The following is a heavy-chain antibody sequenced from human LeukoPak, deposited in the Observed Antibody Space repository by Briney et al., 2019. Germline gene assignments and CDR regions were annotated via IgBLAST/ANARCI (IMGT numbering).Heavy chain of an antibody. D-gene: IGHD1/OR15-1a*01. CDR3: ARDRHWTNDWVFDY. CDR2: IYTGGST. V-gene: IGHV4-4*07. Sequence: SETLSLTCTVSGGSISSYYWSWIRQPAGKGLEWLGRIYTGGSTDYNPSLKSRLTISVDTSKNQFSLKLRSVTAADTAVYYCARDRHWTNDWVFDYWGQGTLVTVSS. CDR1: GGSISSYY. J-gene: IGHJ4*02.